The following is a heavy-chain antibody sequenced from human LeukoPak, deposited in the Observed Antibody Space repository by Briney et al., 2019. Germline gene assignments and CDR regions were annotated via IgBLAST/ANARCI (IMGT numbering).Heavy chain of an antibody. J-gene: IGHJ6*04. V-gene: IGHV4-61*01. CDR1: GGSVSSGSYY. CDR2: IYYSGST. D-gene: IGHD3-9*01. Sequence: SETLSLTCTVSGGSVSSGSYYWSWIRQLPGKGLEWIGYIYYSGSTNYNPSLKSRVTISVDTSKNQSSLKLSSVTAADTAVYYCARGGKYYDILTGYYGMDVWGKGTTVTVSS. CDR3: ARGGKYYDILTGYYGMDV.